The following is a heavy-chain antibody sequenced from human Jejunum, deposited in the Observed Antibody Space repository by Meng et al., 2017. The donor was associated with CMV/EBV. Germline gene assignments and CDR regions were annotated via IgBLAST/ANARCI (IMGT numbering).Heavy chain of an antibody. CDR1: GYTFTNHG. V-gene: IGHV1-18*01. Sequence: QLQLVESGAWVKKPGASVRVSCKASGYTFTNHGISWIRQAPGQGLEWMGWISCYNGDTNYAQKLQGRVTMTTDTSTNTAYMDLRGLRSDDTAVYYCARDPSNTSGRYAYFDYWGQGTLVTVSS. D-gene: IGHD6-19*01. CDR3: ARDPSNTSGRYAYFDY. CDR2: ISCYNGDT. J-gene: IGHJ4*02.